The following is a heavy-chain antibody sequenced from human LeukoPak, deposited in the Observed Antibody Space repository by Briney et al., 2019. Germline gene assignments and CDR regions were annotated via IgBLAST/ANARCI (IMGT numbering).Heavy chain of an antibody. J-gene: IGHJ4*02. V-gene: IGHV4-34*01. Sequence: SETLSHTCAVYGGSFSGYYWSWIRQPPGKGLEWIGEINHSGSTNYNPSLKSRVTISVDTSKNQFSLKLSSVTAADTAVYYCARDGYSGNDGLWGQGTLVTVSS. CDR1: GGSFSGYY. CDR2: INHSGST. D-gene: IGHD5-12*01. CDR3: ARDGYSGNDGL.